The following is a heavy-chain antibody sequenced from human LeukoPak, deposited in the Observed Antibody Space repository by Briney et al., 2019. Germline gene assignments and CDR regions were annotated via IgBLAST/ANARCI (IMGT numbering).Heavy chain of an antibody. CDR1: GFTFTSSA. CDR3: AADGPGLLWFGESFGHDAFDI. V-gene: IGHV1-58*02. CDR2: IVVGSGST. Sequence: SVKVSCKASGFTFTSSAMQWVRQARGQRLEWIGWIVVGSGSTNYAQKFQERVTITRDMSTSTAYMELSSLRSEDTAVYYCAADGPGLLWFGESFGHDAFDIWGQGTMVTASS. D-gene: IGHD3-10*01. J-gene: IGHJ3*02.